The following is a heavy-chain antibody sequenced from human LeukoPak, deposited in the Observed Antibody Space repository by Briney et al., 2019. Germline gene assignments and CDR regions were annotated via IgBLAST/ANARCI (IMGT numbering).Heavy chain of an antibody. Sequence: SEILSLTCTVSGGSISSSSYYWGWIRQPPGKGLEWIGSIYYSGSTYYNPSLKSRVTISVDTSKNQFSLKLSSVTAADTAVYYCARARITTYNWFDPWGQGTLVTVSS. CDR3: ARARITTYNWFDP. CDR1: GGSISSSSYY. D-gene: IGHD3-3*01. CDR2: IYYSGST. V-gene: IGHV4-39*07. J-gene: IGHJ5*02.